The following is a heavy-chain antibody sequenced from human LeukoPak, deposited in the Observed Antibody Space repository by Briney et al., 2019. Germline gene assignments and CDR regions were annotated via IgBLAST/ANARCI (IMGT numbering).Heavy chain of an antibody. Sequence: SETLSLTCAVSGGSISSSNWWSWVRQPPGKGLEWIGEIYHSGSTNYNPSLKSRITISVDKSKNQFSLRLSAVTAADTAVYYCARVKGYSYGHDYWGQGTLVTVSS. CDR1: GGSISSSNW. J-gene: IGHJ4*02. V-gene: IGHV4-4*02. CDR2: IYHSGST. CDR3: ARVKGYSYGHDY. D-gene: IGHD5-18*01.